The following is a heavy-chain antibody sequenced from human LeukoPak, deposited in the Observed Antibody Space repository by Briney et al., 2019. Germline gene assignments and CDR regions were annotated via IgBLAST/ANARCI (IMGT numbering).Heavy chain of an antibody. D-gene: IGHD3-16*01. J-gene: IGHJ4*02. CDR2: IYHSGST. CDR3: ARDNPFKYDYVN. V-gene: IGHV4-4*02. Sequence: SETLSLTCAVSGGSISSNNWWSWVRQPPGKGLEWIGEIYHSGSTNYNPSLKSRVTVSADTSKNQFSLKLSSVTAADTAVYYCARDNPFKYDYVNWGQGTLVTVSS. CDR1: GGSISSNNW.